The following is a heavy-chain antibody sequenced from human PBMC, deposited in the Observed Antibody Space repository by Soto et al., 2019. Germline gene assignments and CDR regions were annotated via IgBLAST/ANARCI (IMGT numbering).Heavy chain of an antibody. J-gene: IGHJ4*02. CDR1: GGTFNNYV. V-gene: IGHV1-69*06. D-gene: IGHD1-1*01. CDR3: AGRCEGPNCLGHSDY. CDR2: IIPIFGTA. Sequence: QVQLVQSGAEVKKPGSSVKVSCRASGGTFNNYVINWVRQAPGQGLEWMAGIIPIFGTANYAQKFQGRVTITADKSTSTAYMELNSLRSEDTAVYYCAGRCEGPNCLGHSDYWGQGTLVTVSS.